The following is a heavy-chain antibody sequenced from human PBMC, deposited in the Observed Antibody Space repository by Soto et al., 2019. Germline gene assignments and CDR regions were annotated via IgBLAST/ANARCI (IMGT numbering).Heavy chain of an antibody. Sequence: PSETLCLTCTVSGGSISSSSYYWGWIRQPPGKGLEWIGSIYYSGSTYYNPSLKSRVTISVDTSKNQFSLKLSSVTAADTAVYYCARISPNFVSWGQGTLVTVSS. CDR2: IYYSGST. J-gene: IGHJ4*02. CDR1: GGSISSSSYY. V-gene: IGHV4-39*01. CDR3: ARISPNFVS.